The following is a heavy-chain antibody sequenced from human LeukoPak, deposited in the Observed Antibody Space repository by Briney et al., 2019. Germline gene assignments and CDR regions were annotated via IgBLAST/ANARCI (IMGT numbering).Heavy chain of an antibody. V-gene: IGHV4-30-2*01. Sequence: SQTLSLTCTVSGGSISSGGYYWSWIRQPPGKGLEWIGYIYHSGTSYYNPSPKSRVTISVDKYKNQFSLRLSSVTAADTAVYYCARDYCTTTSCSYSDSWGQGILVTVSS. J-gene: IGHJ4*02. CDR2: IYHSGTS. D-gene: IGHD2-2*01. CDR1: GGSISSGGYY. CDR3: ARDYCTTTSCSYSDS.